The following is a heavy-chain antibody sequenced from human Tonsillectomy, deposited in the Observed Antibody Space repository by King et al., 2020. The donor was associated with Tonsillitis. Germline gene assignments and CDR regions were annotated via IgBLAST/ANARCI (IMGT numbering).Heavy chain of an antibody. J-gene: IGHJ4*02. CDR2: MIPIIGIG. Sequence: QLVQSGAEVKKPGSSVKVSCKDSGAPFSSHAISWVRQAPGQWLEWMGRMIPIIGIGNYAQKFQGRVTITADESTRTAYMGLSSLRSEDTAVYYCARGLYDSSGFTLGYWGQGTLVTVSS. CDR1: GAPFSSHA. CDR3: ARGLYDSSGFTLGY. V-gene: IGHV1-69*09. D-gene: IGHD3-22*01.